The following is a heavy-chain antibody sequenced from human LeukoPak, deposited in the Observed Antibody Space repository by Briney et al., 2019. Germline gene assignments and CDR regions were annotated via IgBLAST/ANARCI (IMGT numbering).Heavy chain of an antibody. Sequence: PSETLSLTCAVYGGSFSGYYWSWIRQPPGKGLEWIGEINHSGSTNYNPSLKSRVTISVDTSKNQFSLKLSSVTAADTAVYYWAGDGSGGAWGQGTLVTVSS. CDR3: AGDGSGGA. CDR2: INHSGST. V-gene: IGHV4-34*01. CDR1: GGSFSGYY. J-gene: IGHJ4*02. D-gene: IGHD3-10*01.